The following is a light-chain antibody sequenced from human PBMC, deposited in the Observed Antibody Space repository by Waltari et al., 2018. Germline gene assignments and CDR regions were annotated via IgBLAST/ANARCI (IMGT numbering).Light chain of an antibody. J-gene: IGLJ3*02. Sequence: SYVVTQAPSVSVAPGTTARITCGGNNIGSKSVNWYRQKPGQAPVLVMYYDKDRPSGIPERFSGSNSGNTATLIISRVEAGEEADYYCQVWDSNNDHWVFGGGTRLTV. CDR2: YDK. CDR1: NIGSKS. V-gene: IGLV3-21*04. CDR3: QVWDSNNDHWV.